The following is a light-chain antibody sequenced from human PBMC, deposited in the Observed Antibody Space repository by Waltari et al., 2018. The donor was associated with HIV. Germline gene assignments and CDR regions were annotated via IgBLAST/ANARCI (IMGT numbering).Light chain of an antibody. CDR1: SGHSRYA. V-gene: IGLV4-69*01. CDR3: QTWGTGSWV. CDR2: LNSDGSH. Sequence: QLVLTQSPSASASLGASVKLTCTLSSGHSRYAIPWHQQQPEKGPRYLMKLNSDGSHSKGDGIPDRFSGSSSGAERYLTISSLQSEDEADYYCQTWGTGSWVFGGGTKLTVL. J-gene: IGLJ3*02.